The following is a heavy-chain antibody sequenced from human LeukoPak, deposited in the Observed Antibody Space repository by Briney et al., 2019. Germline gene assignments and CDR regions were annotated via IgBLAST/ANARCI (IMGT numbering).Heavy chain of an antibody. J-gene: IGHJ3*02. CDR2: IYTSGST. CDR3: AGDAELGIEDDAFDI. Sequence: SETLSLTCTVSGGSISSYYWSWIRQPAGKGLEWIGRIYTSGSTNYNPSLKSRVTMSVDTSKNQFSLKLSSVTAADTAVYYCAGDAELGIEDDAFDIWGQGTMVTVSS. D-gene: IGHD7-27*01. CDR1: GGSISSYY. V-gene: IGHV4-4*07.